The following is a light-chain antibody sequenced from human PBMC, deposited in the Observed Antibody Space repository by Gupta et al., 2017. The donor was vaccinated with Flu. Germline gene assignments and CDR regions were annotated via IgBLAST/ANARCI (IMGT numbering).Light chain of an antibody. Sequence: QSALTQQPSASGTPGQRVTISCSGSSPNIGSNTVNWYQQFPGTAPKLLIHYNNQRPSGVPDRFSASKSGTSASLAISGLRSEDEADYYCAAWDNSLSGFVFGTLTKVTVL. V-gene: IGLV1-44*01. CDR2: YNN. CDR1: SPNIGSNT. J-gene: IGLJ1*01. CDR3: AAWDNSLSGFV.